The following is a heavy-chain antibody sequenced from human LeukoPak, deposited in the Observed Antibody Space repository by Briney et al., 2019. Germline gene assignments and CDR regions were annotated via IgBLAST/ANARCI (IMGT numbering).Heavy chain of an antibody. D-gene: IGHD2-2*01. CDR2: IYTSGST. J-gene: IGHJ6*03. CDR1: GSSISSYY. Sequence: PSETLSLTCTVSGSSISSYYWSWIRQPAGKGLEWIGRIYTSGSTNYNPSLKSRVTMSVDTSKNQFSLKLSSVTAADTAVYYCARVVYVVVPAEFYYYYYMDVWGKGTTVTVSS. CDR3: ARVVYVVVPAEFYYYYYMDV. V-gene: IGHV4-4*07.